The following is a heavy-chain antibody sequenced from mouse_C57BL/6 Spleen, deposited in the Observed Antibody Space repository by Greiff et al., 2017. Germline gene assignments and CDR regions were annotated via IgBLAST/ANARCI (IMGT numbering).Heavy chain of an antibody. CDR1: GYTFTTYP. J-gene: IGHJ2*01. Sequence: VKRVESGAELVKPGASVKMSCKASGYTFTTYPIEWMKQNHGKSLEWIGNFHPYNDDTKYNEKFKGKATLTVEKSSSTVYLELSRLTSDDSAVYYCARANWALYYFDYWGQGTTLTVSS. CDR2: FHPYNDDT. V-gene: IGHV1-47*01. D-gene: IGHD4-1*01. CDR3: ARANWALYYFDY.